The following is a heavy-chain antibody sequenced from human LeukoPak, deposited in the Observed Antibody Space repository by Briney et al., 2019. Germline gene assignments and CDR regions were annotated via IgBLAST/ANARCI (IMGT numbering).Heavy chain of an antibody. CDR2: ISSSGSTI. CDR3: ARDLRNTVVVSV. J-gene: IGHJ6*02. V-gene: IGHV3-48*03. D-gene: IGHD2-21*01. Sequence: SGGSLRLSCAASGFTFSSYEMIWVRQAPGKGLEWVSYISSSGSTIYYADSVKGRFTISRDNAKNSLYLQMNSLRAEDTAVYYCARDLRNTVVVSVWGQGTTVTVSS. CDR1: GFTFSSYE.